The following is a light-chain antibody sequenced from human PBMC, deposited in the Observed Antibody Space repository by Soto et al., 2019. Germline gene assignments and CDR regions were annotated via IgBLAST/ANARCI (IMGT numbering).Light chain of an antibody. CDR1: QSISSW. V-gene: IGKV1-39*01. J-gene: IGKJ1*01. CDR2: DAS. CDR3: QQSYSTPPT. Sequence: MTQSPLSLSVTPGGPASITCRASQSISSWLAWYQQKPGKGTKLLIYDASSLQSGVPSRFSGSGSGTDFTLTISSLQPEDFATYYCQQSYSTPPTFGQETKVDIK.